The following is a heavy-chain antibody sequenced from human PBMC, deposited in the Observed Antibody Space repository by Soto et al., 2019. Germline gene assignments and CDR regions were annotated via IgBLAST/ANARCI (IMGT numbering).Heavy chain of an antibody. J-gene: IGHJ4*02. V-gene: IGHV4-34*01. D-gene: IGHD3-10*01. CDR3: ARYYGSGSYALGN. CDR1: GGSFSGYD. CDR2: INQIGTI. Sequence: QVQLQQWGAGLLKPSETLSLTCGVYGGSFSGYDWTWIRQPPGKGLEWIGEINQIGTINYNPSLKSGVTISVDMSKNQFSLKLSSVTAADTAVYFCARYYGSGSYALGNWGQGTLVIVSS.